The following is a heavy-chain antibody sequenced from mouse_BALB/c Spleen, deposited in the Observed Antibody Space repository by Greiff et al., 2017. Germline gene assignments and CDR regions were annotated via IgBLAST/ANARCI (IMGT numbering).Heavy chain of an antibody. V-gene: IGHV5-6*01. CDR3: ANCYTYDYAMDY. Sequence: EVQLVESGGDLVKPGGSLKLSCAASGFTFSSYGMSWVRQTPDKRLEWVATISSGGSYTYYPDSVKGLFTISRDNAKNTLYLQMSRLKSEDTVMYYGANCYTYDYAMDYWGQGTSVTVSS. J-gene: IGHJ4*01. CDR2: ISSGGSYT. CDR1: GFTFSSYG. D-gene: IGHD2-14*01.